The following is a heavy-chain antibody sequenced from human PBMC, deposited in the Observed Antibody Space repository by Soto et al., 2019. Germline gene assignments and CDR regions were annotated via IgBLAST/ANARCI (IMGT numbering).Heavy chain of an antibody. CDR2: ISGSGGST. CDR3: AKWTTVVKESYHGMDV. CDR1: GFTFSSYA. J-gene: IGHJ6*02. Sequence: GGSLRLSCAASGFTFSSYAMSWVRQAPGRGLEWVSAISGSGGSTYYADSVKGRFTISRDNSKNTLYLQMNSLRAEDTAVYYCAKWTTVVKESYHGMDVWGQGTTVTVSS. D-gene: IGHD4-17*01. V-gene: IGHV3-23*01.